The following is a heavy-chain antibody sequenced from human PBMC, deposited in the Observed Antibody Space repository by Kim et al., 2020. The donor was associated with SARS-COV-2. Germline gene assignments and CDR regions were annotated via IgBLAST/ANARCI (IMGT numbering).Heavy chain of an antibody. CDR3: AKDRASSWYYFDY. V-gene: IGHV3-23*01. Sequence: YADSVKGRLTISRDNSKNTLYLQMNSLRAEDTAVYYCAKDRASSWYYFDYWGQGTLVTVSS. J-gene: IGHJ4*02. D-gene: IGHD6-13*01.